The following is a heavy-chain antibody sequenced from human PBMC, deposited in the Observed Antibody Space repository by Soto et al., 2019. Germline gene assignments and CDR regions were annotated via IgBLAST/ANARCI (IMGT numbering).Heavy chain of an antibody. V-gene: IGHV1-58*01. D-gene: IGHD3-22*01. CDR1: GFTFTSSA. CDR2: IVVGSGNT. CDR3: AAPYSSGYYYAGY. J-gene: IGHJ4*02. Sequence: QMQLVQSGPEVKKPGTSVKVSCKASGFTFTSSAVQWVRQARGQRLEWIGWIVVGSGNTNYAQKFQERVTITRDMSTSTAYMELSSLRSEDTAVYYCAAPYSSGYYYAGYWGQGTLVTVSS.